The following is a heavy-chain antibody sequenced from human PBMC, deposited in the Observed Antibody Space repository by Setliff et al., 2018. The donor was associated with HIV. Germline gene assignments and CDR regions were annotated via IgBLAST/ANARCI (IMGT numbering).Heavy chain of an antibody. D-gene: IGHD4-17*01. J-gene: IGHJ3*02. CDR1: GGSINSSLYY. CDR2: IFYSGST. Sequence: PSETLSLTCGVSGGSINSSLYYWGWIRQPPGKGLEWIGSIFYSGSTYYSTSLESRVAISVDTSKNEFSLKLTSVTAADTAVYYCARRFLTTAITLGFDIWGQGTMVTVSS. V-gene: IGHV4-39*01. CDR3: ARRFLTTAITLGFDI.